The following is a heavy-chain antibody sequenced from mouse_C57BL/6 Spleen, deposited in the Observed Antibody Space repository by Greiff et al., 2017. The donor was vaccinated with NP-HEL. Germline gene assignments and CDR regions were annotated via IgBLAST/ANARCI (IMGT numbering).Heavy chain of an antibody. CDR3: AFYYDYDNWYFDV. CDR1: GFTFTDYY. CDR2: VYPYNGGT. V-gene: IGHV1-36*01. D-gene: IGHD2-4*01. Sequence: VQLQQSGPVLVKPGPSVKISCKASGFTFTDYYMHWVKQSHGKSLEWIGLVYPYNGGTSYNQKFKGKATLTVDTSSSTAYMELNSLTSEDSAVYYCAFYYDYDNWYFDVWGTGTTVTVSS. J-gene: IGHJ1*03.